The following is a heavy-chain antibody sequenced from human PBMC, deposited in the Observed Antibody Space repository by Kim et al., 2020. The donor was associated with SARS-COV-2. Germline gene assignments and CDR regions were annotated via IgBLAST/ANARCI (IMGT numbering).Heavy chain of an antibody. V-gene: IGHV1-8*01. J-gene: IGHJ3*01. D-gene: IGHD3-22*01. CDR1: GYTFTSYD. CDR3: AREDEDRSGHATDL. Sequence: ASVKVSCKASGYTFTSYDINWVRQATGQGLQWMGWMNPNSGITAYAPEFQGRVTMTRDKSISTVYMEVRGLRSEDTAIYYCAREDEDRSGHATDLWGQGT. CDR2: MNPNSGIT.